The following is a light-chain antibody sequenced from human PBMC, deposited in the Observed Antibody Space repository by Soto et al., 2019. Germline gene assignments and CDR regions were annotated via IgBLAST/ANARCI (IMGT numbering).Light chain of an antibody. Sequence: QSVLTQPPSASGTPGQRVTISCSGGSSNIGTNAVNWYQQLPGTAPKLLIYNNNQRPSGVPDRFSGSKSGTSASLAISGLQSEDEAEYYCAAWDDSLNGDVFGTGTKVTVL. CDR2: NNN. CDR3: AAWDDSLNGDV. J-gene: IGLJ1*01. V-gene: IGLV1-44*01. CDR1: SSNIGTNA.